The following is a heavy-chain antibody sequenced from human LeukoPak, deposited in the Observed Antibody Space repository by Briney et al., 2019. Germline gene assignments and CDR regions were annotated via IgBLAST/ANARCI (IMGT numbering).Heavy chain of an antibody. CDR3: ARIILGYGSSWYPGAFDI. CDR1: GFTVSSNY. D-gene: IGHD6-13*01. CDR2: IYSGDST. Sequence: GGSLRLSCAASGFTVSSNYMSWVRQAPGKGLEWVSVIYSGDSTYYADSVKGRLTISRDNSKNTLYLQMNSLRAEDTAVYYCARIILGYGSSWYPGAFDIWGQGTMVTVSS. V-gene: IGHV3-53*01. J-gene: IGHJ3*02.